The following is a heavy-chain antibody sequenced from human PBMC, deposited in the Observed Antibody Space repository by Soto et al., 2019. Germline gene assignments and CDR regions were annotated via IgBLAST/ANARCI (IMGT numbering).Heavy chain of an antibody. CDR3: TTDPGYSSGWSDWFDP. CDR1: GFTFSSYA. Sequence: GGSLRLSCAASGFTFSSYAMSWVRQAPGKGLEWVSAISGSGGSTYYADSVKGRFTISRDNSKNTLYLQMNSLKTEDTAVYYCTTDPGYSSGWSDWFDPWGQGTLVTVSS. J-gene: IGHJ5*02. D-gene: IGHD6-19*01. V-gene: IGHV3-23*01. CDR2: ISGSGGST.